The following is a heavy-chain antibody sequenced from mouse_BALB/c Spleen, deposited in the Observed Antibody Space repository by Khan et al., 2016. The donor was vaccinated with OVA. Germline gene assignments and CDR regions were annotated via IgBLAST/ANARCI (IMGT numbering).Heavy chain of an antibody. V-gene: IGHV9-3-1*01. CDR3: AGPPYVSYVMVY. D-gene: IGHD1-1*01. CDR1: GYTFTNYG. J-gene: IGHJ4*01. Sequence: QIQLVQSGPELQKPGETVKLSCKASGYTFTNYGMNWVKQAPGKGLKWMGWINTHTGEATYADDFKGRFAFSLETSASTAYLQINSLKTEDTATYYCAGPPYVSYVMVYWGQGTSVTVSS. CDR2: INTHTGEA.